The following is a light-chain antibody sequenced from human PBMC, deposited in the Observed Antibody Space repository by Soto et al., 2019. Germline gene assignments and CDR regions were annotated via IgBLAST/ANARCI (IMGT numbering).Light chain of an antibody. Sequence: QLVLTQSPSASASLGASVKLTCTLSSGHNSYIIAWHQQQPEKGPRYLMKLNSDGSHSKGDGIPDRFSGSSSGAERYLTISSLPAEDEADYYCQTWGTGIHVVFGGGTKLTVL. CDR2: LNSDGSH. J-gene: IGLJ2*01. CDR1: SGHNSYI. CDR3: QTWGTGIHVV. V-gene: IGLV4-69*01.